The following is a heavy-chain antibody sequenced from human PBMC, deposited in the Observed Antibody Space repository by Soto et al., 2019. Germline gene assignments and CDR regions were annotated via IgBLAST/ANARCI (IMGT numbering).Heavy chain of an antibody. V-gene: IGHV3-33*01. CDR2: IWYDGSNK. J-gene: IGHJ4*02. CDR1: GFTFSSYG. CDR3: ATVSPRHTDFDY. Sequence: QVQLVESGGGVVQPGRSLRLSCAASGFTFSSYGMHWVRQAPGKGLEWVAVIWYDGSNKYYADSVKGRFTISSDNSKNTLYLQMNSLRAEDAAVYYCATVSPRHTDFDYWGQGTLFTFSS.